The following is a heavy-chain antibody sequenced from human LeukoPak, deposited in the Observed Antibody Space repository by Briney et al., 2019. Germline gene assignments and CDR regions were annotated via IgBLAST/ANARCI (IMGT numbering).Heavy chain of an antibody. Sequence: GGSLRLSCAVSGFTFSSFWMKWVRQAPGKGLEWVANIKQDGREKYYVDSVKGRFTISRDNAKNSLYLQANSLRAEDTAVYYCARAFYYSKYFDYWGQGTLVTVSS. V-gene: IGHV3-7*01. CDR3: ARAFYYSKYFDY. J-gene: IGHJ4*02. D-gene: IGHD3-10*01. CDR1: GFTFSSFW. CDR2: IKQDGREK.